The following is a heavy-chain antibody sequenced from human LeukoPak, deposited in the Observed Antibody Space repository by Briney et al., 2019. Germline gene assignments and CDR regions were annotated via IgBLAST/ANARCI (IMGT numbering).Heavy chain of an antibody. D-gene: IGHD1-1*01. V-gene: IGHV3-7*01. CDR1: GFTFTNYW. J-gene: IGHJ4*02. CDR2: IRQDGSDK. CDR3: GRDSSRTTY. Sequence: GGSLRLSCAASGFTFTNYWMRWVRQAPGKGVEGVANIRQDGSDKYYVDSVRGPFTISRDNAKNSLYLQMNSLRAEDTAVYYCGRDSSRTTYWGQGALVTVSS.